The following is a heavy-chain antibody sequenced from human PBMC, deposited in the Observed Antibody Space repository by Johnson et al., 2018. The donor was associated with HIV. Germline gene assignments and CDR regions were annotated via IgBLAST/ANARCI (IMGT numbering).Heavy chain of an antibody. Sequence: VQLVESGGVVVQPGGSLRLSCAASGFTFDDYAMHWVRQAPGKGLEWVSLISWDGGSTYYADSVKGRFTISRDNSKNSLYLQMNSLIAEDTALYYCANDKGSPGLAFDIWGQGTMVTVSS. V-gene: IGHV3-43D*03. J-gene: IGHJ3*02. D-gene: IGHD3-10*01. CDR3: ANDKGSPGLAFDI. CDR1: GFTFDDYA. CDR2: ISWDGGST.